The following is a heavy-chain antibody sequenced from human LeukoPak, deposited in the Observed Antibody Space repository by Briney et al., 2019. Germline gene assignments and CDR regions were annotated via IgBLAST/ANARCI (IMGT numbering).Heavy chain of an antibody. J-gene: IGHJ6*02. V-gene: IGHV4-34*01. CDR3: ARVNYYDSSGYYPYYYYGMDV. CDR2: INHSGST. Sequence: SETLSLTCAVYGGSFSGYYWSWIRQPPGKGLVWIGEINHSGSTNYNPSLKSRVTLSVDTSKNQFSLKLSSVTAADTAVYYCARVNYYDSSGYYPYYYYGMDVWGQGTTVTVSS. CDR1: GGSFSGYY. D-gene: IGHD3-22*01.